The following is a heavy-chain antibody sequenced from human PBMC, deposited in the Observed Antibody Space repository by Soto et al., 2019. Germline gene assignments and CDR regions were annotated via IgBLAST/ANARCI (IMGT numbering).Heavy chain of an antibody. D-gene: IGHD1-26*01. CDR3: ARGVTGGTYDS. CDR1: GGSFSSDA. Sequence: QVQVVQSGAEMKKPDSSVKVSCTASGGSFSSDAINWVRQPPRQGLEWMGGLIPIFGKATYAQKFQDRVTFTADEATSTAYMELSGLKSEDTAIYYCARGVTGGTYDSWGQGTLVVVSS. J-gene: IGHJ5*01. CDR2: LIPIFGKA. V-gene: IGHV1-69*01.